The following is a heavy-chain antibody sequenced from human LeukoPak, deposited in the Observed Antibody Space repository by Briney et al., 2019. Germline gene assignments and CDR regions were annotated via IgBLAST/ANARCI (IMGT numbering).Heavy chain of an antibody. CDR2: IIPIFGTA. J-gene: IGHJ6*02. CDR3: ARDQTSSGWYHYYYYYGMDV. CDR1: GGTFSSYA. V-gene: IGHV1-69*13. D-gene: IGHD6-19*01. Sequence: GASVKVSCKASGGTFSSYAISWVRQAPGQGLEWMGGIIPIFGTANYAQKFQGRVTITADESTSTAYMELSSLRSEDTAVYYCARDQTSSGWYHYYYYYGMDVWGQGTTVTVSS.